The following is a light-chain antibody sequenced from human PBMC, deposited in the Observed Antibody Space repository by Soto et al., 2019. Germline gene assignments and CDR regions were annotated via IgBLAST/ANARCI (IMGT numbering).Light chain of an antibody. V-gene: IGKV3-11*01. CDR3: QQRSNWPAVT. Sequence: EIVLTQSPATLSLSPGERATLSCRASQSVSSYLAWYQQRPGQAPRLLIYDASSRATGIPARFSGSGSGTDFTLTISSLEPEDFAVYYCQQRSNWPAVTFGPRTPVDIK. CDR2: DAS. J-gene: IGKJ3*01. CDR1: QSVSSY.